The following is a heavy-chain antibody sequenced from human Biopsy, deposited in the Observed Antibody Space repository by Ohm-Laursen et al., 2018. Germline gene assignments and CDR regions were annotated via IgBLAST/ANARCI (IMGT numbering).Heavy chain of an antibody. J-gene: IGHJ2*01. V-gene: IGHV4-59*12. CDR1: GGHIDSYY. CDR2: IYFTGRT. Sequence: SETLSLTCIVSGGHIDSYYWSWIRQPPGKALEWIGYIYFTGRTSYNPSLKSRVTMSVNTSKKQFSLRLSSVTAADTAVYYCASAGYNPDWNFDLWGRGTRVTVSS. D-gene: IGHD5-24*01. CDR3: ASAGYNPDWNFDL.